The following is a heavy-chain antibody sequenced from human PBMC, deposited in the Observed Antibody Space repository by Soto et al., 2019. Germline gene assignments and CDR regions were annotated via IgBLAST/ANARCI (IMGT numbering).Heavy chain of an antibody. CDR3: ARGYCNGGSCFPGIY. V-gene: IGHV3-48*02. CDR2: ISGSSDTI. Sequence: EVQLVESGGGLVQPGGSLRLSCAASGFSFSSYSIHWVRQAPGKGLEWVSYISGSSDTIYDADSVKGRFTISRDNAKNSLYLHMNRLRDEDTAVYYCARGYCNGGSCFPGIYWGQGTLVTVSS. J-gene: IGHJ4*02. CDR1: GFSFSSYS. D-gene: IGHD2-15*01.